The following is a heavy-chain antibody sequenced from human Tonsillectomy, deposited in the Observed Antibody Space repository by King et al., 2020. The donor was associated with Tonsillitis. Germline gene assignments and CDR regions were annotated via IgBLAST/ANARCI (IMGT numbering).Heavy chain of an antibody. CDR3: AKETTEWGGAFDM. D-gene: IGHD3-3*01. J-gene: IGHJ3*02. CDR1: GFRFRNFA. V-gene: IGHV3-23*04. CDR2: ISGSGGTT. Sequence: VQLVESGGGLGQPGGSLRLSCTASGFRFRNFAMNWVRQVPGKGLEWVSTISGSGGTTHSADFVKGRFTVSRDAAKNTLYLQMNSLRSEDTAVYYCAKETTEWGGAFDMWGPGTVVAVSS.